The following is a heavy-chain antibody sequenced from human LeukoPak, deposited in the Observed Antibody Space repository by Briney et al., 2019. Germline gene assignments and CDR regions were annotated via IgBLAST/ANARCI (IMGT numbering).Heavy chain of an antibody. Sequence: GGSLRLSCAAAGFTFSSYAMSWVRQAPGKGLEWVAFIRYDGSNKYYADSVKGRFTISRDNSKNTLYLQMNSLRAEDTAVYYCVKGLYSYNDYWRQGTLVTVSS. CDR3: VKGLYSYNDY. D-gene: IGHD5-18*01. J-gene: IGHJ4*02. CDR1: GFTFSSYA. CDR2: IRYDGSNK. V-gene: IGHV3-30*02.